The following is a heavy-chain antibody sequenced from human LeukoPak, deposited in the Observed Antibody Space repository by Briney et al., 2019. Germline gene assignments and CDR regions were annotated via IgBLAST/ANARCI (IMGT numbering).Heavy chain of an antibody. CDR2: ISAFNGNT. Sequence: ASVKVSCKASGYTFTNFDIVWVRQAPGQGLEWMGWISAFNGNTFYAQNLQARVTMTTEASTATAYLEVRSLKFDDTAVYYCARGGGPYMFDYWGQGTLATVSS. V-gene: IGHV1-18*01. J-gene: IGHJ4*02. CDR3: ARGGGPYMFDY. D-gene: IGHD3-10*02. CDR1: GYTFTNFD.